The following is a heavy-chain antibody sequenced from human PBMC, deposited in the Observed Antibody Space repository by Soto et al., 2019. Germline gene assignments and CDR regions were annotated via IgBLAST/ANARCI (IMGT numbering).Heavy chain of an antibody. CDR1: GGTFSSYA. D-gene: IGHD3-22*01. Sequence: SVKVSCKTSGGTFSSYAISWVRQAPGQGLEWMGGIIPIFGTANYAQKFQGRVTITADESTSTAYMELSSLRSEDTAVYYCARARGKFITLDYWGQGTLVTVSS. J-gene: IGHJ4*02. CDR3: ARARGKFITLDY. V-gene: IGHV1-69*13. CDR2: IIPIFGTA.